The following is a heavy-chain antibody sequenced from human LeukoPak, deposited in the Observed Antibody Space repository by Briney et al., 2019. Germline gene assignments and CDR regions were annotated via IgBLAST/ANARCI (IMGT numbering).Heavy chain of an antibody. Sequence: PGGSPRLSCAASGFTFSSYAMSWVRQAPGKGLEWVSAISGSGGSTYYADSVKGRFTISRDNSKNTLYLQMNSLRAEDTAVYYCAKVPGIPVAGRFDYWGQGTLVTVSS. V-gene: IGHV3-23*01. CDR3: AKVPGIPVAGRFDY. J-gene: IGHJ4*02. CDR2: ISGSGGST. D-gene: IGHD6-19*01. CDR1: GFTFSSYA.